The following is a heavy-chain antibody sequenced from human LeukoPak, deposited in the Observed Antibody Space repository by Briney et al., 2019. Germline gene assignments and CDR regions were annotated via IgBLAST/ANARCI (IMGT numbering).Heavy chain of an antibody. CDR3: ARDRGLVVAATGYLDY. CDR2: IIPIFGIA. D-gene: IGHD2-15*01. Sequence: VASVKVSCKASGGTFSSYAISWVRQAPGQGLEWMGRIIPIFGIANYAQKFQGRVTITADKSTSTAYMELSSLRSEDTAVYYCARDRGLVVAATGYLDYWGQGTLVTVSS. CDR1: GGTFSSYA. V-gene: IGHV1-69*04. J-gene: IGHJ4*02.